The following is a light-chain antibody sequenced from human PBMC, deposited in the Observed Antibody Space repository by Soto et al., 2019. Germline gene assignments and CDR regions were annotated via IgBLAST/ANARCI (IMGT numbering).Light chain of an antibody. CDR1: QSINSY. Sequence: DIQTTQYPSSLSASVGDRVTITCRASQSINSYLNWYQQKPGKAPKLLIYAASSLQSGVPSRFSGSGSGTDFTLTISSLQPEDFATYYCQQSYSTPHVTFGQGTKVDIK. V-gene: IGKV1-39*01. CDR2: AAS. CDR3: QQSYSTPHVT. J-gene: IGKJ2*01.